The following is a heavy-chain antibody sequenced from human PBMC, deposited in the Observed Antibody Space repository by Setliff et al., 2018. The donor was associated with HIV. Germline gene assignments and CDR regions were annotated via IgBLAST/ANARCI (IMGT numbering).Heavy chain of an antibody. CDR2: ISGSGRNT. D-gene: IGHD2-2*01. CDR1: GFTFMNYA. CDR3: ARGPADWQIVVGPDAHWYFDI. Sequence: GGSLRLSCAASGFTFMNYAMSWVRQAPGKGLAWVSTISGSGRNTYYADSVKGRFTISRDNSNNMLFLQMNSLRTEDTAVYYCARGPADWQIVVGPDAHWYFDIWGRGTLVTVSS. J-gene: IGHJ2*01. V-gene: IGHV3-23*01.